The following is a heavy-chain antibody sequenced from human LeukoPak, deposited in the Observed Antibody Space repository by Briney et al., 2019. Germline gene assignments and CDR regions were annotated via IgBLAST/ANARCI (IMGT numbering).Heavy chain of an antibody. J-gene: IGHJ4*02. CDR1: GFTFSTYW. CDR2: IKQDGREK. CDR3: ARGVGNFRYYFDY. Sequence: GGSLRLSCAASGFTFSTYWMSWVRQAPGKGLEWVANIKQDGREKNYVDSVKGRFTISRDNAQNSLYLQMNSLRAEDTAVYYCARGVGNFRYYFDYWGQGTLVTVSS. V-gene: IGHV3-7*01. D-gene: IGHD2/OR15-2a*01.